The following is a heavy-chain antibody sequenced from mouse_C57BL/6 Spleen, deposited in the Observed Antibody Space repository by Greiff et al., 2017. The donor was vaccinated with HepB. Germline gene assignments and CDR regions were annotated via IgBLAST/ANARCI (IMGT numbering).Heavy chain of an antibody. V-gene: IGHV1-82*01. Sequence: VQLQQSGPELVKPGASVKISCKASGYAFSSSWMNWVKQRPGKGLEWIGRIYPGDGDTNYNGKFKGKATLTADKSSSTAYMQLSSLTSEDSAVYFCAREDYSNWRFAYWGQGTLVTVSA. J-gene: IGHJ3*01. CDR2: IYPGDGDT. CDR3: AREDYSNWRFAY. CDR1: GYAFSSSW. D-gene: IGHD2-5*01.